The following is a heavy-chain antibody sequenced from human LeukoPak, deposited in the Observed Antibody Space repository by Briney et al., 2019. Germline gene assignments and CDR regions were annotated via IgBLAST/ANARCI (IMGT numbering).Heavy chain of an antibody. V-gene: IGHV4-4*02. CDR1: GGSIISSNL. D-gene: IGHD3-16*01. Sequence: PSETLCLTCAVSGGSIISSNLWSWVRQPPGKGLDWIGETYHRGSTNYTPSLKSRVTISIDKTKNKFSLNMSTVTAADTAVYYCARGGNDLFDFWGQGTLVTVSS. CDR2: TYHRGST. J-gene: IGHJ4*02. CDR3: ARGGNDLFDF.